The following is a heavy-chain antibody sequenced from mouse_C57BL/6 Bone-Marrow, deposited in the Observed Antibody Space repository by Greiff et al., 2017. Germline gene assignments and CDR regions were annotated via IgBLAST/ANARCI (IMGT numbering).Heavy chain of an antibody. Sequence: QVQLQQPGAELVRPGSSVKLSCKASGYTFTSYWMHWVKQRPIQGLEWIGNIDPSDSETHYNQKFKDKATLTVDKSSSTAYMPLSSLTSEDSAVYYCARAIQLRQGAWFAYWGQGTLVTVSA. CDR2: IDPSDSET. D-gene: IGHD3-2*02. CDR1: GYTFTSYW. J-gene: IGHJ3*01. CDR3: ARAIQLRQGAWFAY. V-gene: IGHV1-52*01.